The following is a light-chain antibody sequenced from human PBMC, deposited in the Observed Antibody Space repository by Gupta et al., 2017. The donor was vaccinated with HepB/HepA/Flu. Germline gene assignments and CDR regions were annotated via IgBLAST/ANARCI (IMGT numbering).Light chain of an antibody. J-gene: IGLJ1*01. CDR1: TSNIGTNY. CDR2: RNH. CDR3: AAWDDSLSGYV. V-gene: IGLV1-47*01. Sequence: QSVLTQPPSASGTPGQRVTISCSGSTSNIGTNYVSWYQQLPGTAPKLLIYRNHQWPSGVPDRFSGSKSGTSASLAISELRSEDEADYYCAAWDDSLSGYVFGTGTKVTVL.